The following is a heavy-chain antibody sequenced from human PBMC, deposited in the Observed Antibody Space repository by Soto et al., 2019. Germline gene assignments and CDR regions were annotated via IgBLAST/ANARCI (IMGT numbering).Heavy chain of an antibody. CDR3: ARVLKGNYSNPYYYYYGMDV. V-gene: IGHV4-31*03. J-gene: IGHJ6*02. CDR1: GGSISSGGYY. Sequence: LSLTCTVSGGSISSGGYYWSWIRQHPGKGLEWIGYIYYSGSTYYNPSLKSRVTISVDTSKNQFSLKLSSVTAADTAVYYCARVLKGNYSNPYYYYYGMDVWGQGTTVTVYS. CDR2: IYYSGST. D-gene: IGHD4-4*01.